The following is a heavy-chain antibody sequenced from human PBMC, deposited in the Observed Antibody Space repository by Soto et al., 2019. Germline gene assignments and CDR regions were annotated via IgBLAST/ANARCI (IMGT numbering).Heavy chain of an antibody. CDR3: AKDASGSGYFDY. J-gene: IGHJ4*02. CDR2: ISYDGSNK. CDR1: GFTFSSYG. Sequence: GGSLRLSCAASGFTFSSYGMHWVRQAPGKGLEWVAVISYDGSNKYYADSVKGRFTISRDNSKNTLCLQMNSLRAEDTAVYYCAKDASGSGYFDYWGQGTLVTVSS. V-gene: IGHV3-30*18. D-gene: IGHD3-10*01.